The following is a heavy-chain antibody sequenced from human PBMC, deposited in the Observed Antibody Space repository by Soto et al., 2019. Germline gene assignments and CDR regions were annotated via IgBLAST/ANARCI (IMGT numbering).Heavy chain of an antibody. D-gene: IGHD3-10*01. Sequence: PVGSLRLSCAVYGFTFSWHAITLFRHAPGEGLQWGSSISERGDATFYSDSAKGRFTISRDNSKHTLYLEINGLRVEDTAVYYCVPGSSGARGEDSWGEGTLVTVSS. CDR1: GFTFSWHA. V-gene: IGHV3-23*01. CDR2: ISERGDAT. CDR3: VPGSSGARGEDS. J-gene: IGHJ1*01.